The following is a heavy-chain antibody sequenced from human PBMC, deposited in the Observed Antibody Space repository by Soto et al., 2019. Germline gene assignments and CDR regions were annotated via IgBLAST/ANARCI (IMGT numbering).Heavy chain of an antibody. CDR1: GGSISSGGYY. V-gene: IGHV4-31*01. D-gene: IGHD6-13*01. J-gene: IGHJ5*02. CDR2: IYYSGST. CDR3: ARAKKGIAAAENWFDP. Sequence: QVQLQESGPGLVKPSQTLSLTCTVSGGSISSGGYYWSWIRQHPGKGLEWIGYIYYSGSTYYNPSLKSPVTISVDPSKNQFSLKLSSVTAADTAVYYCARAKKGIAAAENWFDPWGQGTLVTVSS.